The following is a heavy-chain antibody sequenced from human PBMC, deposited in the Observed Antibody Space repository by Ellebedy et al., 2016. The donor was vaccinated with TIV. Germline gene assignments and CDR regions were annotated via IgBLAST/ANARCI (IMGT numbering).Heavy chain of an antibody. CDR2: INPNSGGT. Sequence: AASVKVSCKASGYTFTNFGISWVRQAPGQGLEWMGWINPNSGGTNYSQKFQGRVTMTRDTSISTAYMEVSRLSSDDTAVYYCASVQDCDSLTGHFYFCGMDVWGQGTTVTVSS. CDR1: GYTFTNFG. V-gene: IGHV1-2*02. CDR3: ASVQDCDSLTGHFYFCGMDV. D-gene: IGHD3-9*01. J-gene: IGHJ6*02.